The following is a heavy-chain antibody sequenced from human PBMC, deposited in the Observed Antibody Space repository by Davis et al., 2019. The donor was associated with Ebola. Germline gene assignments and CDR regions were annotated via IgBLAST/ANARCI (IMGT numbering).Heavy chain of an antibody. V-gene: IGHV4-31*03. J-gene: IGHJ6*03. D-gene: IGHD5-18*01. Sequence: PSETLSLTCTVSGGSISSGGYYWSWIRQHPGKGLEWIGYIYYSGSTYYNPSLKSRVTISVDTSKNQFSLKLSSVTAADTAVYYCARSDTAMDNYYYYYMDVWGKGTTVTVSS. CDR1: GGSISSGGYY. CDR2: IYYSGST. CDR3: ARSDTAMDNYYYYYMDV.